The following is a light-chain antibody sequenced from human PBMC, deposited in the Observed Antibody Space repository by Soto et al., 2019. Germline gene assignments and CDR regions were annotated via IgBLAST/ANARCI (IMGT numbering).Light chain of an antibody. CDR2: GVR. Sequence: QSALTQPTSVSGSPGQSITISCTGNSNDIGSYDYVSWYQQHPGKAPRLLIHGVRNRPSGISSRFSGSKSSNTASLTISGLQAADEADYYCSLYTSENAYVFGTGTKVTVL. V-gene: IGLV2-14*01. CDR1: SNDIGSYDY. J-gene: IGLJ1*01. CDR3: SLYTSENAYV.